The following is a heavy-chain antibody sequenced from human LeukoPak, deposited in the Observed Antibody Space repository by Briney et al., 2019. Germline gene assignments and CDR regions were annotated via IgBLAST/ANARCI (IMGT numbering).Heavy chain of an antibody. J-gene: IGHJ4*02. V-gene: IGHV3-7*05. Sequence: GGSLRLSCAASGFTFTTYWMNWVRQAPGRGLEWVANVNQDGREKYYVDSVKGRFTISRDNAKNSVCLQMNSLRAEDTAVYYCARGGGTGWLFAYWGQGTLVTVSS. CDR1: GFTFTTYW. D-gene: IGHD2-8*02. CDR3: ARGGGTGWLFAY. CDR2: VNQDGREK.